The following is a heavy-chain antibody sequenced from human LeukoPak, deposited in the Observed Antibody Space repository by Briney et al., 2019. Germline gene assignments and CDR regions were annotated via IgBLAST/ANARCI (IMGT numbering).Heavy chain of an antibody. V-gene: IGHV3-53*01. CDR2: IYSSVT. CDR3: ARRAGAYSHTYDY. CDR1: GFTISSNS. D-gene: IGHD4/OR15-4a*01. J-gene: IGHJ4*02. Sequence: PGGSLRLSCTVSGFTISSNSRSWLPQAPGQGLVGVSFIYSSVTHYSDTVKGRFAISRDNSKNTLFLEMNSLRGEDTAVYYCARRAGAYSHTYDYWGEETLVTVSS.